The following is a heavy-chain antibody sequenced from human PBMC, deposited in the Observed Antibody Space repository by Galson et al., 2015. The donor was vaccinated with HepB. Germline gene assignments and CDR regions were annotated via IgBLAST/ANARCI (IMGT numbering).Heavy chain of an antibody. J-gene: IGHJ4*02. D-gene: IGHD1-26*01. V-gene: IGHV1-3*01. CDR3: ARGGSFHLYDY. CDR2: INAGNGNT. Sequence: SVKVSCKASGYAFTNYAMHWVRQAPGQRLEWMGWINAGNGNTKYSQKFQGRVTITRDTSATTAYMELSSLRSEDTAVHYCARGGSFHLYDYWGQGTLVTASS. CDR1: GYAFTNYA.